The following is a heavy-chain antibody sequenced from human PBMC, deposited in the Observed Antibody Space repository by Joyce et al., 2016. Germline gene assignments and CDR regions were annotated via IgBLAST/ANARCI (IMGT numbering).Heavy chain of an antibody. CDR1: GYRFTRYW. Sequence: DVPLVQSGPAVKKPGETLKISCKVSGYRFTRYWLSWVRQRPGKGLDWIGRVDPTDSYTTNKAAFQGHVNISTDKSVNTADLQWNRLKASDTAMYYCVRMSWFDLWGQGALVTVSS. CDR3: VRMSWFDL. V-gene: IGHV5-10-1*01. CDR2: VDPTDSYT. J-gene: IGHJ5*02.